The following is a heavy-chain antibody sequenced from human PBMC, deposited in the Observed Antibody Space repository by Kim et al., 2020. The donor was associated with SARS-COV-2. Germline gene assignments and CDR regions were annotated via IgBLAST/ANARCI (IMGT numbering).Heavy chain of an antibody. V-gene: IGHV1-2*02. D-gene: IGHD6-19*01. Sequence: ASVKVSCKASGYTFTGYYMHWVRQAPGQGLEWMGWINPNSGGTNYAQKFQGRVTMTRDTSISTAYMELSRLRSDDTAVYYCARDRGSSGWSYFDYWGQGTLVTVSS. CDR2: INPNSGGT. CDR1: GYTFTGYY. J-gene: IGHJ4*02. CDR3: ARDRGSSGWSYFDY.